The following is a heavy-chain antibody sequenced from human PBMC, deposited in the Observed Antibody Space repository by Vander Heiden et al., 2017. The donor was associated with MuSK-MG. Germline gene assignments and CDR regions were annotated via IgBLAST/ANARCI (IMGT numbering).Heavy chain of an antibody. J-gene: IGHJ4*02. V-gene: IGHV3-48*01. CDR2: ITRSSSAI. CDR3: AEDGNAAY. D-gene: IGHD2-15*01. Sequence: EVQLVESGGGLVQPGGSLRLSCAASGFTFSSYNMNWVRQAPGKGLEWVSYITRSSSAIYYADSVKGRFTISRDNAKNSLYLKMNSLRAEDTAVYYCAEDGNAAYWGQGTLVTVSS. CDR1: GFTFSSYN.